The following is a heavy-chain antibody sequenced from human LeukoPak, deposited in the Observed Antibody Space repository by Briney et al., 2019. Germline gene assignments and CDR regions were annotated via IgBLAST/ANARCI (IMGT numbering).Heavy chain of an antibody. D-gene: IGHD3-3*01. CDR1: GYTFPSYD. J-gene: IGHJ4*02. CDR2: MNPNSGNT. CDR3: AGGVQGGFWSGYYRH. V-gene: IGHV1-8*01. Sequence: ASVKVSCKASGYTFPSYDINWVRQATGQGLEWMGWMNPNSGNTGYAQKFQGRVTMTRNTSISTAYMELSSLRSEDTAVYYCAGGVQGGFWSGYYRHWGQGTLVTVSS.